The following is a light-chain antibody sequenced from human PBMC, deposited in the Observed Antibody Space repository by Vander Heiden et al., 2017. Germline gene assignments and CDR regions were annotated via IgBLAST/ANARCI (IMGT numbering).Light chain of an antibody. V-gene: IGKV1-39*01. Sequence: DIQMTQSPSSLPASVGDRVTITCRASQSIATNLNWYQQKPGKAPKLLIYAASSLQSGVPSRFSGSGSGTDFTLTITSLQPEDFAHSYCQQRYSMPPTFGGGTKVEIK. J-gene: IGKJ4*01. CDR3: QQRYSMPPT. CDR1: QSIATN. CDR2: AAS.